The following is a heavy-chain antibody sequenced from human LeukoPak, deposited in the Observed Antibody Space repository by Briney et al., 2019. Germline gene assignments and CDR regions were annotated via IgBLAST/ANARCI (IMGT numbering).Heavy chain of an antibody. D-gene: IGHD5-12*01. CDR3: ARETRYIVTSKYNASDI. CDR1: GYTFSSYG. CDR2: VSPYNGNT. J-gene: IGHJ3*02. Sequence: ASVKVSCKTSGYTFSSYGYSWVRQAPGQGLEWMGWVSPYNGNTRYQEKFQGGVTMTTDTSASTVYMELRSLRSDDTAVYYCARETRYIVTSKYNASDIWGQGTMVTVSS. V-gene: IGHV1-18*01.